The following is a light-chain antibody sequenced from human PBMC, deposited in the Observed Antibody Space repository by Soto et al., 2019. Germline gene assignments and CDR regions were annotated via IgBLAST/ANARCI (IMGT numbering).Light chain of an antibody. Sequence: EIVLTQSPATLSLSPGERATLSCRASQSVSSYLAWYQQNPGHAPRLLIYDASNRATGIPARFSGSGSGTAFTVTISSLEPEDFAVYYCQQRSNWPPLTFGGGTKVEIK. V-gene: IGKV3-11*01. J-gene: IGKJ4*01. CDR2: DAS. CDR3: QQRSNWPPLT. CDR1: QSVSSY.